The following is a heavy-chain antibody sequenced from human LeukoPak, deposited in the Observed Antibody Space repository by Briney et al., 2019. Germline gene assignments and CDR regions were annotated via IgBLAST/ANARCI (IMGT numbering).Heavy chain of an antibody. CDR1: GYTFTGYY. Sequence: GASVKVSCKASGYTFTGYYMHWVRQAPGQALEWMGGSKRNSGGTNDAKKFQGRVSMTRDTSIRTAYMELSRLRSDDTAVYYSARDVWEYSSITGRLDPWGQGTLVTVSS. J-gene: IGHJ5*02. CDR2: SKRNSGGT. V-gene: IGHV1-2*02. D-gene: IGHD6-6*01. CDR3: ARDVWEYSSITGRLDP.